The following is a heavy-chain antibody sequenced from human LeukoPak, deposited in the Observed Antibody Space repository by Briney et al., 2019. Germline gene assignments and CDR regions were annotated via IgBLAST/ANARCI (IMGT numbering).Heavy chain of an antibody. CDR3: ARDNWNYVGRYYYYMDV. Sequence: ASVKVSCKASGYTSTGYYMHWVRQAPGQGLEWMGRINPNSGGTNYAQKFQGRVTMTRDTSISTAYMELSRLRSDDTAVYYCARDNWNYVGRYYYYMDVWGKGTTVTVSS. CDR1: GYTSTGYY. CDR2: INPNSGGT. V-gene: IGHV1-2*06. J-gene: IGHJ6*03. D-gene: IGHD1-7*01.